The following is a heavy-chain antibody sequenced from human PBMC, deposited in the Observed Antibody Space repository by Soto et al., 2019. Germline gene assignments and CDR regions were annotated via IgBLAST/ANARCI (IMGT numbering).Heavy chain of an antibody. Sequence: GGSLRLSCAASGFTFSSYGMHWVRQAPGKGLEWVAVIWYDGSNKYYVDSVKGRFTISRDNSKNTLYLQMNSLRAEDTAVYYCARESSGIAAADRYYFDYWGQGTLVTVSS. D-gene: IGHD6-13*01. CDR3: ARESSGIAAADRYYFDY. CDR2: IWYDGSNK. J-gene: IGHJ4*02. CDR1: GFTFSSYG. V-gene: IGHV3-33*01.